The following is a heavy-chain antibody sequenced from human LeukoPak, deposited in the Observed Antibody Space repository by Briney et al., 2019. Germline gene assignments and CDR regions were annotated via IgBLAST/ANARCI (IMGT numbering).Heavy chain of an antibody. J-gene: IGHJ4*02. V-gene: IGHV4-39*01. Sequence: PSETLSLTCTVSRGSIISSSYYWGWIRQPPGKGLEWIGSIYYSGSTYYNPSLKSRVIISVDTSKNQFSLKLSSVTAADTAVYYCARLSVDYLPPFDCWGQGTLVTVSS. D-gene: IGHD3/OR15-3a*01. CDR3: ARLSVDYLPPFDC. CDR1: RGSIISSSYY. CDR2: IYYSGST.